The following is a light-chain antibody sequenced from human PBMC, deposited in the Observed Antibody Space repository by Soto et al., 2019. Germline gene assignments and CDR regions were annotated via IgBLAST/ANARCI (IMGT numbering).Light chain of an antibody. V-gene: IGKV3-15*01. CDR2: GAS. Sequence: EIVMTQSPATLSVSPGERATLTCRASQSVSSNLAWFQQKPGQAPSLLISGASTTATGIPARFSGSGSGTDFTLTISSLQSEDFAVYYCYQYNDWPRTFVPGTKVDIK. J-gene: IGKJ3*01. CDR1: QSVSSN. CDR3: YQYNDWPRT.